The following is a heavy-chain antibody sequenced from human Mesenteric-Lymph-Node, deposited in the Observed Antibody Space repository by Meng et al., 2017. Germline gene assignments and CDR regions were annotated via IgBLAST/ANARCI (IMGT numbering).Heavy chain of an antibody. J-gene: IGHJ4*02. D-gene: IGHD2-2*01. V-gene: IGHV3-30*07. Sequence: GGSLRLSCAASGFTFSSYAMHWVRQAPGKGLEWVAVISYDGSNKYYADSVKGRFTISRDNSKNTLYLQMNSLRAEDTAVYYCARDSSSTSRWGQGTLVTVSS. CDR2: ISYDGSNK. CDR1: GFTFSSYA. CDR3: ARDSSSTSR.